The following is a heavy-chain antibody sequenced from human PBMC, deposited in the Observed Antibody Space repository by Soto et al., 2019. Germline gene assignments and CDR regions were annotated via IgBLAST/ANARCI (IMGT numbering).Heavy chain of an antibody. V-gene: IGHV4-4*07. CDR3: AREKDYYFNAMDV. CDR1: GGSINSHY. J-gene: IGHJ6*02. Sequence: LETLSLTCTVSGGSINSHYWTWIRQPAGKGLEWIGRIYSTGSTNYNPSLESRVTMSVDTSKNQFSLKLRSVTAADTAVYFCAREKDYYFNAMDVWGQGTTVTVSS. CDR2: IYSTGST.